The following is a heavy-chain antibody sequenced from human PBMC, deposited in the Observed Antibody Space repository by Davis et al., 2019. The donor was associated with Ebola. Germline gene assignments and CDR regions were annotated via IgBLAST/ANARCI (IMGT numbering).Heavy chain of an antibody. CDR3: ARGRAADINIDY. D-gene: IGHD3-9*01. J-gene: IGHJ4*02. V-gene: IGHV4-39*01. CDR1: GFTFSNYY. CDR2: IYSSGNA. Sequence: ESLKISCAASGFTFSNYYLHWIRQPPGKGLESIGNIYSSGNAYYNPSLKSRVTISADTSKNQLSLKLSSVTAADTALYFCARGRAADINIDYWGQGTLVTVTS.